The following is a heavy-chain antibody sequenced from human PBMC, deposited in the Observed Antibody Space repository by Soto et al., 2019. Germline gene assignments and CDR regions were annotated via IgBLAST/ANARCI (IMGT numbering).Heavy chain of an antibody. CDR1: GGSISSGGYY. Sequence: PSETLSLTCTVSGGSISSGGYYWSWIRQHPGKGLEWIGYIYYSGSTYYNPSLKSRVTTSVDTSKNQFSLKLSSVTAADTAVYYCARDPYYYDSSGYPHSGMDVWGQGTTVTVSS. V-gene: IGHV4-31*03. CDR2: IYYSGST. J-gene: IGHJ6*02. D-gene: IGHD3-22*01. CDR3: ARDPYYYDSSGYPHSGMDV.